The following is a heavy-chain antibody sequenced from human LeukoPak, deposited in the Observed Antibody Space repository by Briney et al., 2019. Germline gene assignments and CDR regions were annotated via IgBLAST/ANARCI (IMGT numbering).Heavy chain of an antibody. V-gene: IGHV4-31*03. CDR2: IYYSGST. CDR1: GGSISSGGYY. Sequence: PSETLSFTCTVSGGSISSGGYYWSWIRQHPGKGLEWIGYIYYSGSTYYNPSLKSRVTISVDTSKNQFSLKLSSVTAADTAVYYCARDRGGYYGSGTKFDPWGQGTLVTVSS. CDR3: ARDRGGYYGSGTKFDP. J-gene: IGHJ5*02. D-gene: IGHD3-10*01.